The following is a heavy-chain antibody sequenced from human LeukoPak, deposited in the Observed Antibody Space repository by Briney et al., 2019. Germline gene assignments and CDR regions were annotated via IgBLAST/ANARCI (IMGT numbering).Heavy chain of an antibody. D-gene: IGHD3-22*01. CDR2: ISSSSSYI. CDR3: ARACPEYYYDSSGYCFDY. V-gene: IGHV3-21*01. CDR1: GFTFSSYS. J-gene: IGHJ4*02. Sequence: GGSLRLSCAASGFTFSSYSMNWVRPAPGKGLEWVSSISSSSSYIYYADSVKGRFTISRDNAKNSLYLQMNSLRAEDTAVYYCARACPEYYYDSSGYCFDYWGQGTLVTVSS.